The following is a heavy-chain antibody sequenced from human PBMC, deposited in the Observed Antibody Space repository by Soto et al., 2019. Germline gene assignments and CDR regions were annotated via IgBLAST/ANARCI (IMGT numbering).Heavy chain of an antibody. D-gene: IGHD2-15*01. Sequence: GGSLRLSCAASGFTFSTYSMNWVRQAPGKGLEWVSDITTSSSYRFYADSVKGRFTISRDDAKNSLYLQMNSLRAEDTGLYYCARDLGVALATLTLDYWGQGTLVTVSS. V-gene: IGHV3-21*01. CDR3: ARDLGVALATLTLDY. CDR1: GFTFSTYS. CDR2: ITTSSSYR. J-gene: IGHJ4*02.